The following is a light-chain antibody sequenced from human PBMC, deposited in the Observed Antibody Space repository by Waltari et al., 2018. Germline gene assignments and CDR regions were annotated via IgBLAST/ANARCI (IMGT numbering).Light chain of an antibody. Sequence: DIQMTQSPSSLSASVGARVTITCRASQSIRSHLNWYQQKPGKAPRLLYYLTSNLQSGVPSRFSGSGSGTDFSLTISSLQPEDFATYYCQHHHIYPFTFGPGTKVDIK. CDR2: LTS. J-gene: IGKJ3*01. CDR3: QHHHIYPFT. CDR1: QSIRSH. V-gene: IGKV1-39*01.